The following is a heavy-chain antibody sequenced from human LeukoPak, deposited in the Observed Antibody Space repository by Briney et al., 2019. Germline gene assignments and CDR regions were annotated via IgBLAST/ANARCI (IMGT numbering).Heavy chain of an antibody. J-gene: IGHJ4*02. V-gene: IGHV3-74*01. D-gene: IGHD6-13*01. CDR1: GFTFSSYW. CDR3: ARAIGSSWGKVDY. Sequence: GGSLRLSCVGSGFTFSSYWMSWVRQAPGKGLVWVSRIKTDGSRTNYADSVKGRFTISRDNAKNTVYLEMNSLRSEDTAVYYCARAIGSSWGKVDYWGQGTLVTVSS. CDR2: IKTDGSRT.